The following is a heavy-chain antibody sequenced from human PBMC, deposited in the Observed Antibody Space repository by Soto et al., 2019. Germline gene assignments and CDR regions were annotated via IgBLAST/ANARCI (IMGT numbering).Heavy chain of an antibody. CDR3: VKQAHGLDGVAFDY. CDR2: VSTSGRST. D-gene: IGHD2-15*01. V-gene: IGHV3-64D*06. CDR1: GFIFSEST. Sequence: VSLLLSGSASGFIFSESTIYWVRQVPGKGLEAISAVSTSGRSTYYADSVKGRFTISRDNSKNTLFLQMGSLRPEDTAIYYCVKQAHGLDGVAFDYWGQGTQVTVSS. J-gene: IGHJ4*02.